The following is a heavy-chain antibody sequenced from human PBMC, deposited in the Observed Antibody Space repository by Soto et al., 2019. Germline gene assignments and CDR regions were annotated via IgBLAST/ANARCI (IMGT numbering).Heavy chain of an antibody. J-gene: IGHJ4*02. CDR2: INKDGSQK. V-gene: IGHV3-7*03. D-gene: IGHD7-27*01. CDR3: VRELGLAY. Sequence: LRLSCAASGFTLSNYWMTWVRQAPGKGLEWVANINKDGSQKNYVDSVKGRFTIARDNGQNSLSLQINSLRVEDTAVYYCVRELGLAYWGQGALVTVSS. CDR1: GFTLSNYW.